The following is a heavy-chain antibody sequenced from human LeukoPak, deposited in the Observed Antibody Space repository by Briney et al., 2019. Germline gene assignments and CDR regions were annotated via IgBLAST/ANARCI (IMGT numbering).Heavy chain of an antibody. D-gene: IGHD5-18*01. V-gene: IGHV3-21*01. CDR1: GFTFSSYS. CDR2: ISSSSSYI. CDR3: ARDREFGGYSLAPHDY. J-gene: IGHJ4*02. Sequence: PGGSLRLSCAASGFTFSSYSMNWVRQAPGKGLEWVSSISSSSSYIYYADSVKGRFTISRDNAKNSLYLQMNSLRAEDTAVYYCARDREFGGYSLAPHDYWGQGTLVTVSS.